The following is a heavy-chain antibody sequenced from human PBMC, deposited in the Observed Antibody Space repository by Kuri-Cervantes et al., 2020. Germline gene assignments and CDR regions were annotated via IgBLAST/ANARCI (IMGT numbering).Heavy chain of an antibody. D-gene: IGHD5-18*01. Sequence: SVKVSCKASGGTFSSYAISWVRQAPGQGLEWMGGIIPIFGTANYAQKFQGRVTITADEFTSTAYMELSSLRSEDTAVYYCASRGYSYGYDYYYGMDVWGQGTTVTVSS. CDR1: GGTFSSYA. J-gene: IGHJ6*02. CDR2: IIPIFGTA. V-gene: IGHV1-69*13. CDR3: ASRGYSYGYDYYYGMDV.